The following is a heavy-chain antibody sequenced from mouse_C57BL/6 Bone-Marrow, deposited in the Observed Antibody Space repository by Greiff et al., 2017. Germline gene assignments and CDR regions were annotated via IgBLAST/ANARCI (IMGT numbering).Heavy chain of an antibody. CDR2: IDPSDSYT. J-gene: IGHJ1*03. CDR3: ARDFFDV. Sequence: QVQLQQPGAELVMPGASVKLSCKASGYTFTSYWMHWVKQRPGQGLEWIGEIDPSDSYTNYNHKFKGKSTLTVDKTSSTAYMQLSSLTSEDSAVYYCARDFFDVWGTGTTVTVSS. CDR1: GYTFTSYW. V-gene: IGHV1-69*01.